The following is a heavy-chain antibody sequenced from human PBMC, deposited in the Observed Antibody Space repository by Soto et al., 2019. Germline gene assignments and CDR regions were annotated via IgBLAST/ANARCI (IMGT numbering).Heavy chain of an antibody. Sequence: QVQLVQSGAEVKKPGSSVKVSCKASGGTFSSYAISWVRQAPGQGLEWMGGIIPIFGTANYAQKFQGRVTITADESTSTAYMELSSLRSEDTAVYYCAGGLSSGWYRNRWYFDYLGQGTLVTVSS. CDR2: IIPIFGTA. V-gene: IGHV1-69*01. CDR3: AGGLSSGWYRNRWYFDY. J-gene: IGHJ4*02. D-gene: IGHD6-19*01. CDR1: GGTFSSYA.